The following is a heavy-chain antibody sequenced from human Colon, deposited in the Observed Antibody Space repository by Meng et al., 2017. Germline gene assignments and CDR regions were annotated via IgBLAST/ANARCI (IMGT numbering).Heavy chain of an antibody. CDR2: IDHSGTT. D-gene: IGHD2-15*01. V-gene: IGHV4-31*03. CDR1: GDSITSGGYY. CDR3: ARVVSLVVKGNWFDS. Sequence: QVQLLAPGPGLVKPSQPLSLTCNVSGDSITSGGYYWSWIRQHPGKGLEWIGYIDHSGTTYDNPSLKTRLTMSVDTSKNQFSLKLTSVTAADTAVYYCARVVSLVVKGNWFDSWGQGTLVTVSS. J-gene: IGHJ5*01.